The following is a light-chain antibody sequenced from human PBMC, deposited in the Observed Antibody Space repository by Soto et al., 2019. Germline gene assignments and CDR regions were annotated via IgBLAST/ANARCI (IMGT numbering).Light chain of an antibody. J-gene: IGKJ2*01. V-gene: IGKV3-20*01. CDR2: GAS. CDR3: QQYGGSPPYT. Sequence: EIVLTQSPCTLSLSPGERATLSCRASQSVSSTYLAWYQQKPGQAPRLLIYGASSRATGIPDRFIGSGSGTDFTLTISRLEPEDFAVYYCQQYGGSPPYTFGQGTKLGIK. CDR1: QSVSSTY.